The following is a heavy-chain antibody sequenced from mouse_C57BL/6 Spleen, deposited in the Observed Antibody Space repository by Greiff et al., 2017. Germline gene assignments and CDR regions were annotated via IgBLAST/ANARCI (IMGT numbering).Heavy chain of an antibody. J-gene: IGHJ4*01. D-gene: IGHD1-1*01. CDR1: GFTFTDYY. V-gene: IGHV7-3*01. CDR3: ARYIRNYYAMDY. Sequence: DVKLVESGGGLVQPGGSLSLSCAASGFTFTDYYMSWVRQPPGKALEWLGFIRNKANGYTTEYSASVKGRFTISRDNSQSILYLQMNALRAEDSATYYCARYIRNYYAMDYWGQGTSVTVSS. CDR2: IRNKANGYTT.